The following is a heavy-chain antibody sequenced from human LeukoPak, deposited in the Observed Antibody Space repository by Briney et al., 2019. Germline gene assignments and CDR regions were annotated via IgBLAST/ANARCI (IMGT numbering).Heavy chain of an antibody. CDR3: VNLGYCTTSGCQL. Sequence: GGSLRLSCAASGFTFNNYFMHWVRQAPGKGLVWVSRITGDGSGTDYADSVKGRFTISRDNAKNTLYLQMNSLIVEDTAVYYCVNLGYCTTSGCQLWGQGTLVTVSS. CDR1: GFTFNNYF. J-gene: IGHJ4*02. V-gene: IGHV3-74*01. CDR2: ITGDGSGT. D-gene: IGHD2-8*01.